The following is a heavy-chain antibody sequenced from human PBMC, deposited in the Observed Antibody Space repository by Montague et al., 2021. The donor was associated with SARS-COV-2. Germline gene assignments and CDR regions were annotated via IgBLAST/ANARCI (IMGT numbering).Heavy chain of an antibody. CDR2: IYPSGST. J-gene: IGHJ5*02. CDR1: GGSISSYY. V-gene: IGHV4-4*07. CDR3: ARGRVYSGSYLHPYSSLDP. D-gene: IGHD1-26*01. Sequence: SETLSLTCTVSGGSISSYYWSWIRQPAGKGLEWIGRIYPSGSTNYNPSLKSRVTMSVDTSQNQFSLKLSSVTAADTAVYYCARGRVYSGSYLHPYSSLDPWGQGTLVTVSS.